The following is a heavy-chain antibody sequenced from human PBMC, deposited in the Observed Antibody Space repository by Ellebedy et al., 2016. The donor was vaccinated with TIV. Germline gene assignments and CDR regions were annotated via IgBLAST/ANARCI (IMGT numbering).Heavy chain of an antibody. CDR3: ARVALRVFDY. CDR1: GGSISSSNW. Sequence: SETLSLXXAVSGGSISSSNWWSWVRQPPGKGLEWIGEIYHSGSTNYNPSLKSRVTISVDTSKNQFSLKLSSVTAADTVVYYCARVALRVFDYWGQGTLVTVSS. CDR2: IYHSGST. J-gene: IGHJ4*02. V-gene: IGHV4-4*02.